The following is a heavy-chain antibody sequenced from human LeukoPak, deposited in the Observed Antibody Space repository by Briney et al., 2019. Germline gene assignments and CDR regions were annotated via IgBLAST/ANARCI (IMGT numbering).Heavy chain of an antibody. D-gene: IGHD3-3*01. V-gene: IGHV4-34*01. J-gene: IGHJ5*02. CDR2: INHSGST. Sequence: SETLSLTCAVYGGSLSGYYWSWIRQPPGKGLEWIGEINHSGSTNYNPSLKSRVTISVDTSKNQFSLKLSSVTAADTAVYYCARGVYDFWSGYRDWFDPWGQGTLVTVSS. CDR1: GGSLSGYY. CDR3: ARGVYDFWSGYRDWFDP.